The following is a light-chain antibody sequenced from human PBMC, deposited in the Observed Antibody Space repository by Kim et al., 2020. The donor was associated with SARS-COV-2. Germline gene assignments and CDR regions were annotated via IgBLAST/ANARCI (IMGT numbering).Light chain of an antibody. CDR2: EGS. CDR1: SSDVGSCNL. V-gene: IGLV2-23*01. CDR3: CSYAGSSSWV. J-gene: IGLJ3*02. Sequence: GQSITISCTGTSSDVGSCNLVSWYQQHPGKAPKLMIYEGSKRPSGVSNRFSGSKSGNTASLTISGLQAEDEADYYCCSYAGSSSWVFGGGTQLTVL.